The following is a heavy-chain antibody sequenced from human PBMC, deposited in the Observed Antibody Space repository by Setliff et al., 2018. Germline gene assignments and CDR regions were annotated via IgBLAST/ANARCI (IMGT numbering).Heavy chain of an antibody. J-gene: IGHJ4*02. D-gene: IGHD2-21*02. CDR3: ARDLGHGGDSDY. Sequence: PGGSLRLSCAASGFTFGDFAMTWVRQPPGKGLEWVGNIGHTGSINYNPSLKSRLTISRDTSKNQVSLKLNSVTATDTAVYYCARDLGHGGDSDYWGQGILVTVSS. CDR1: GFTFGDFA. V-gene: IGHV4-38-2*02. CDR2: IGHTGSI.